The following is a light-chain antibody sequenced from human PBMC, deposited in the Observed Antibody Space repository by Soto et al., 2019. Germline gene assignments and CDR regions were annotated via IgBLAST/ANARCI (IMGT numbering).Light chain of an antibody. J-gene: IGLJ2*01. CDR3: CSYAGSILFE. CDR2: EVN. V-gene: IGLV2-23*02. Sequence: QSVLTQPASVSGSPGPSITISCTGTSSDVGTYNLVSWYQQHPVKAPKLMIFEVNKRPSGVSNRFSGSKSANTASLTISGLQAEDEVDYYCCSYAGSILFEFGGGTKLTVL. CDR1: SSDVGTYNL.